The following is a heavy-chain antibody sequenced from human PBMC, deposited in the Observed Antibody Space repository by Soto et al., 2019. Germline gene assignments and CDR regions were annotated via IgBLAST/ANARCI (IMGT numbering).Heavy chain of an antibody. J-gene: IGHJ4*02. CDR3: SGANWYSEY. CDR1: GGSISNHY. V-gene: IGHV4-59*11. CDR2: SYYNGNT. D-gene: IGHD7-27*01. Sequence: QVQLQESGPGLVKPSETLSLTCTVSGGSISNHYWSWIRQPPGKGLEWIGYSYYNGNTNYNPPLKSRVTMSVDTSKDQISLKLCSVTAADRAVYYCSGANWYSEYWGQGTLVTVSS.